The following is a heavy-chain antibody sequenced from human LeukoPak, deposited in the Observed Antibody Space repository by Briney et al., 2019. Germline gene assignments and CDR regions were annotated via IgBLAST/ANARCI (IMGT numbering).Heavy chain of an antibody. D-gene: IGHD6-13*01. CDR2: INHSGST. J-gene: IGHJ5*02. Sequence: SETLSLTCAVYGGSFSGYYWSWIRQPPGKGLEWIGEINHSGSTNYNPSLKSRVTISVDTSKNQFSLKLSSVTAADTAVYYCARQEWNIAAAGTRLLWFDPWGQGTLVTVSS. CDR1: GGSFSGYY. V-gene: IGHV4-34*01. CDR3: ARQEWNIAAAGTRLLWFDP.